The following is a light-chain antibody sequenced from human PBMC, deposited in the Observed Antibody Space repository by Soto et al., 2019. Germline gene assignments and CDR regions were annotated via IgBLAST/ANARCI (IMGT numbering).Light chain of an antibody. V-gene: IGKV3-15*01. CDR3: QQYYSYPRT. CDR2: GAS. CDR1: QSVSSD. J-gene: IGKJ1*01. Sequence: EIVMTQSPATLSVSPGERATLSCRASQSVSSDLAWYQHKPGQAPRLLIYGASTRATGIPARFSGRGSGTDFTLTISCLQSEDFATYYCQQYYSYPRTFGQGTKVDVK.